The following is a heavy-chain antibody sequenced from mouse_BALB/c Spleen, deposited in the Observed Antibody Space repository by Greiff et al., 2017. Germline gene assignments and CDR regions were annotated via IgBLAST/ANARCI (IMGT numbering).Heavy chain of an antibody. J-gene: IGHJ4*01. V-gene: IGHV5-6-5*01. CDR2: ISSGGST. CDR1: GFTFSSYA. CDR3: AREKTGGYYAMDY. Sequence: EVQLVESGGGLVKPGGSLKLSCAASGFTFSSYAMSWVRQTPEKRLEWVASISSGGSTYYPDSVKGRFTISRDNARNILYLQMSSLRSEDTAMYYCAREKTGGYYAMDYWGQGTSVTVSS.